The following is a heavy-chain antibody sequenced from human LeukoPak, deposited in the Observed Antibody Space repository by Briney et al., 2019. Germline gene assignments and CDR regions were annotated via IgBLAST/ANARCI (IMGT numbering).Heavy chain of an antibody. Sequence: ASVKVSCKASGYTFTGYYMHWVRQAPGQGLEWMGWINPNSGGTNYAQKFQGRVTMTRDTSISTAYMELSRLRSDDTAVYYCARVLTDFWSGYYYYYMDVWGKGTTVTISS. J-gene: IGHJ6*03. V-gene: IGHV1-2*02. CDR2: INPNSGGT. CDR3: ARVLTDFWSGYYYYYMDV. CDR1: GYTFTGYY. D-gene: IGHD3-3*01.